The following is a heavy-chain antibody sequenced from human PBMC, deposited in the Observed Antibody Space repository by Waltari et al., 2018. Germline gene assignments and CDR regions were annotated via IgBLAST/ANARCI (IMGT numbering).Heavy chain of an antibody. Sequence: EVQLVETGGGLIQPGGSLRLSCAASGFTVSSNYMSWVRQAPGKGLEWVSVIYSGGSTYYADSVKGRFTISRDNSKNTLYLQMNSLRAEDTAVYYCARGKGRDYYYYMDVWGKGTTVTVSS. CDR3: ARGKGRDYYYYMDV. CDR2: IYSGGST. J-gene: IGHJ6*03. V-gene: IGHV3-53*02. CDR1: GFTVSSNY.